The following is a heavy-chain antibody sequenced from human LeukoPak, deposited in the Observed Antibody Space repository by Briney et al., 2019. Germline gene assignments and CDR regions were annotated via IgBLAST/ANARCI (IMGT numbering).Heavy chain of an antibody. J-gene: IGHJ4*02. CDR1: EFTFSTYG. V-gene: IGHV3-23*01. CDR3: AKVQWAAAGNPFDY. Sequence: SGGSLRLSCAASEFTFSTYGMSWVRQAPGKGLEWVSAISGSGGSTYYADSVKGRFTISRDNSKNTLYLQMNSLRAEGTAVYYCAKVQWAAAGNPFDYWGQGTLVTVSS. CDR2: ISGSGGST. D-gene: IGHD6-13*01.